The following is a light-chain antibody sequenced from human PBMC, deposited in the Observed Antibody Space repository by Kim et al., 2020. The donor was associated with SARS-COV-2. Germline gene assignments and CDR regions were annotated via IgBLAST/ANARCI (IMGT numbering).Light chain of an antibody. V-gene: IGKV1-27*01. CDR3: QKYNGAPWT. Sequence: GDKVTITCRASQGIRTYLAWYQQKPGKVPQLLIYAASALQSGGPSRFSGSGSGTDFTLTISNLQPEDVATYFCQKYNGAPWTFGQGTKVDIK. CDR2: AAS. CDR1: QGIRTY. J-gene: IGKJ1*01.